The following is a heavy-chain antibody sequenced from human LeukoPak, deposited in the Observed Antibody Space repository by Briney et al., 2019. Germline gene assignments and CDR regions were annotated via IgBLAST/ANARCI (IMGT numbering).Heavy chain of an antibody. V-gene: IGHV1-2*02. Sequence: GASVKVSCKASGYTFTGYYMHWVRQAPGQGLEWMGWINPNSGGTNYVQKFQGRVTMTRDTSISTAYMELSRLRSDDTAVYYCARTVVPAARAFDPWGQGTLVTVSS. J-gene: IGHJ5*02. CDR3: ARTVVPAARAFDP. CDR2: INPNSGGT. D-gene: IGHD2-2*01. CDR1: GYTFTGYY.